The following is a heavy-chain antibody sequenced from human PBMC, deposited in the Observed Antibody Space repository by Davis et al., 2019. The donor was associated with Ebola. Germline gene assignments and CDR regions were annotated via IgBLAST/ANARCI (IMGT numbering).Heavy chain of an antibody. D-gene: IGHD4-17*01. CDR1: GFTFSGSA. V-gene: IGHV3-73*01. CDR2: IRSKANSYAT. CDR3: ARDSDDYCFDY. Sequence: PGGSLRLSCAASGFTFSGSAMHWVRQASGKGLEWVGRIRSKANSYATAYAASVKGRFTISRDDSKNTAYLQMNSLKTEDTAVYYCARDSDDYCFDYWGQGTLVTVSS. J-gene: IGHJ4*02.